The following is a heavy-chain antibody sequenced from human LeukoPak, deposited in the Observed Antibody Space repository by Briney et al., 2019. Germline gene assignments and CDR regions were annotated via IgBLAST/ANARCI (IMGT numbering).Heavy chain of an antibody. V-gene: IGHV3-23*01. J-gene: IGHJ3*02. D-gene: IGHD3-22*01. Sequence: GGSLRLSCAASGFTFSSYAMTWVRQAPGKGLEWVSAISGSAYSTSYADSVKGRFTISRNNSKNTLYLQMNSLRAEDTAIYYCARNTSGFKLGDAFDIWGQGTMVTVSS. CDR2: ISGSAYST. CDR1: GFTFSSYA. CDR3: ARNTSGFKLGDAFDI.